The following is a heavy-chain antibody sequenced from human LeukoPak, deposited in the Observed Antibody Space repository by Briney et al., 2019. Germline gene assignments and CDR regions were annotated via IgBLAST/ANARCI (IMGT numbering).Heavy chain of an antibody. Sequence: GGSLRLSCAASGLTFRDYWMHWIRQAPGKGLVWVSRIKGDGSHTIYADSVKGRFTISRDNAKNTLYLQMKSLRVEDTALYYCVRDWDHFDFDSWGQGTLVTVSS. J-gene: IGHJ5*01. V-gene: IGHV3-74*01. CDR3: VRDWDHFDFDS. CDR1: GLTFRDYW. CDR2: IKGDGSHT. D-gene: IGHD1-26*01.